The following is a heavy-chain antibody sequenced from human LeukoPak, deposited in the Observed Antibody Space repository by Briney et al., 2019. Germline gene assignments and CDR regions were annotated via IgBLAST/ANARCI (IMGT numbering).Heavy chain of an antibody. CDR3: AREVSSSWYPLDY. CDR1: GFTFSSYS. V-gene: IGHV3-21*01. Sequence: PGGSLRLSCAASGFTFSSYSMNWVRQAPGKGLEWVSSISSSSSYIYYADSVKGRFTISRDNAKNSLYLQMNSLRAEDTAVYYCAREVSSSWYPLDYWGQGTLVTVSS. D-gene: IGHD6-13*01. CDR2: ISSSSSYI. J-gene: IGHJ4*02.